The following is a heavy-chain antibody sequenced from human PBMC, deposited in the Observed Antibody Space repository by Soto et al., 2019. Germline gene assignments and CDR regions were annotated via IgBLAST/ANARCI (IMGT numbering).Heavy chain of an antibody. CDR2: ISSSSSYI. V-gene: IGHV3-21*01. CDR1: GFTFSTYS. D-gene: IGHD6-13*01. CDR3: ARAVAAAGTSSRFDP. Sequence: DVQLVESGGGLVKPGGSLRLSCAASGFTFSTYSMNWVRQAPGKGLEWVSSISSSSSYIYYADSLKGRFTISRDNAKNSLYLLMNSLRAEDTAVYYCARAVAAAGTSSRFDPWGQGTLVTVSS. J-gene: IGHJ5*02.